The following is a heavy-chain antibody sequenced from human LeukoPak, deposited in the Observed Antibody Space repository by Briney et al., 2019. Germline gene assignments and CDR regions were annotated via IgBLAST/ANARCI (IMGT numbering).Heavy chain of an antibody. CDR3: ARRPRRDGYNYGLNRDYYYYYMDV. J-gene: IGHJ6*03. Sequence: PSETLSLTCTVSGGSISSSSYYWGWIRQPPGKGLEWIGRIYTTGSTNYNPSLKSRVTISVDTSKNQFSLKLSSVTAADTAVYYCARRPRRDGYNYGLNRDYYYYYMDVWGKGTTVTISS. D-gene: IGHD5-24*01. CDR1: GGSISSSSYY. CDR2: IYTTGST. V-gene: IGHV4-39*07.